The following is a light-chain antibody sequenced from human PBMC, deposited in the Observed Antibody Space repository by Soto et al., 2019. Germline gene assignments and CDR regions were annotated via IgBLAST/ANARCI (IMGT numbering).Light chain of an antibody. CDR1: SSDVGSYNI. CDR2: EVS. J-gene: IGLJ2*01. Sequence: QSALTQPASVSGSPGQSITISCTGISSDVGSYNIVSWYQQHPGKAPKVMIYEVSKRPSGVSNRFSGSRPGNTASLTISGLQAEDEAHYYCISYAGSSTHVVFGGGTKLTVL. V-gene: IGLV2-23*02. CDR3: ISYAGSSTHVV.